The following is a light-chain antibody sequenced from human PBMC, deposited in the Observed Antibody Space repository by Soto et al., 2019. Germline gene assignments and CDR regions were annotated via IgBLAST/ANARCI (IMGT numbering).Light chain of an antibody. CDR2: AAS. Sequence: MTQCPSSVCASXGDSVPIARRASYGIRNDLGWSQQKPGKAPKGXXYAASSLQGGGPSRCSGSGSATAFTRPISSLQHEDFATYYGLQHNSYPITFGQGTRLEIK. CDR1: YGIRND. J-gene: IGKJ5*01. CDR3: LQHNSYPIT. V-gene: IGKV1-17*01.